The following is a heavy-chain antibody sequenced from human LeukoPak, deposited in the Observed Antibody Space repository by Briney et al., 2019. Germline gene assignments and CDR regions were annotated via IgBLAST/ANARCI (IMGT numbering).Heavy chain of an antibody. CDR3: ARDRPTGASRVFVVQ. Sequence: GGSLRLSCTASGFTFSSYAMTWVRQAPGKGLEWVSSMSSGSRYLYYADSVRGRFTISRDNAKNSLYLVMNSLRAEDTAIYYCARDRPTGASRVFVVQWGQGTRVTVSS. J-gene: IGHJ4*02. CDR2: MSSGSRYL. CDR1: GFTFSSYA. V-gene: IGHV3-21*01. D-gene: IGHD3-3*01.